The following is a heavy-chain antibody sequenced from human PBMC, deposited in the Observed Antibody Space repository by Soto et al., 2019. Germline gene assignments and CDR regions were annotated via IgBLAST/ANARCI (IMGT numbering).Heavy chain of an antibody. J-gene: IGHJ1*01. D-gene: IGHD6-13*01. V-gene: IGHV4-61*01. CDR2: VYYSGST. CDR3: AVTGYSSSWVPSTLD. Sequence: SGTLSLTCAVSDGSVSSHIYYWRWIRQPPGKGLEWIGYVYYSGSTNYNPSLKSRLTMSVDTSKKQFSLKLSSVTAADTAVYYCAVTGYSSSWVPSTLDWGQGTRVTVSA. CDR1: DGSVSSHIYY.